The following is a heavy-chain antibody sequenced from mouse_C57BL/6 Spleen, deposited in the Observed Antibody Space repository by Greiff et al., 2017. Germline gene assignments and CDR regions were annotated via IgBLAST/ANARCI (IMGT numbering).Heavy chain of an antibody. D-gene: IGHD3-2*02. J-gene: IGHJ3*01. CDR3: AVESSGRFAY. Sequence: QVQLQQSGAELAHPRASVKLSCKASGYTFTIYWMHLVKQRPGQGLEWIGYINPSSGYTKYNQKFKDKATLTADKSSSTAYMQLSSLTYAYYAVYYCAVESSGRFAYWGEGTLASVS. CDR1: GYTFTIYW. CDR2: INPSSGYT. V-gene: IGHV1-7*01.